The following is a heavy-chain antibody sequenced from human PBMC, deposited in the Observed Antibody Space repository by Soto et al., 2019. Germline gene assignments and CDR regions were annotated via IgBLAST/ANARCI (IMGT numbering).Heavy chain of an antibody. CDR1: GYTLTDYY. D-gene: IGHD1-26*01. CDR2: INPKTGDT. CDR3: ARSSGSYSYYGMDV. V-gene: IGHV1-2*02. J-gene: IGHJ6*02. Sequence: QVQLAQSGAEVKKPGASVKFSCKASGYTLTDYYIHWVRQAPGRGLEWMGWINPKTGDTYSAQNFQGRFTTTRDTSIDTGYMELSRLQSDDTAVYYCARSSGSYSYYGMDVWGQGTTLTVSS.